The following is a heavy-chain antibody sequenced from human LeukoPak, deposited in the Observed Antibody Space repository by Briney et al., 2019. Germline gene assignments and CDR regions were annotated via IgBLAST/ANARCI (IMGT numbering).Heavy chain of an antibody. J-gene: IGHJ4*02. CDR3: ASQNCSSGSCYFDH. Sequence: GGSLRLSCTVSGFSVIYNYMSWVRQAPGKGLEWVSDIYRGGRTFYTDSVKGRLTISRDNSKNTVYLQMNRLRVEDTGVYYCASQNCSSGSCYFDHWGRGTLVTVAS. CDR1: GFSVIYNY. CDR2: IYRGGRT. D-gene: IGHD6-19*01. V-gene: IGHV3-53*01.